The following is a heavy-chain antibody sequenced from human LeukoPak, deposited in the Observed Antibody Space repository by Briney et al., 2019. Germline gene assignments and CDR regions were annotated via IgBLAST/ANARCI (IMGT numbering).Heavy chain of an antibody. Sequence: GGSLRLSCAASGFTFSSYSMNWVRQAPGKGLEWVSYISSSSTIYYADSVKGRFTISRDNSKNTLYLQMNSLRAEDTAVYYCAKDFVMVYALCYFDYWGQGTLVTVSS. D-gene: IGHD2-8*01. CDR3: AKDFVMVYALCYFDY. J-gene: IGHJ4*02. CDR2: ISSSSTI. CDR1: GFTFSSYS. V-gene: IGHV3-48*01.